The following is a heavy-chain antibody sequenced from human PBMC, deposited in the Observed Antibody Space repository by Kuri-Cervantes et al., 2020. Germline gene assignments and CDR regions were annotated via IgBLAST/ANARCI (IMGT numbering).Heavy chain of an antibody. CDR1: GFIFSNSW. Sequence: GGSLRLSCAASGFIFSNSWMRWVRQAPGKGLEWVAQISQDGSQIYYVDSVKGRFAISRDNAKNSLYLQMNSLRVEDTAVYYCAKDDSWSLDYWGQGTLVTVSS. CDR3: AKDDSWSLDY. D-gene: IGHD2-15*01. J-gene: IGHJ4*02. V-gene: IGHV3-7*04. CDR2: ISQDGSQI.